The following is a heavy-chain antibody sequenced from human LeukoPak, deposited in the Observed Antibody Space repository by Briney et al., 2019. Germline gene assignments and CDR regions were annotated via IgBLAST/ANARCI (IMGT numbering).Heavy chain of an antibody. CDR1: GGSISSYY. Sequence: SETLSLTCTVSGGSISSYYWSWIRQPPGKGLEGIGYIYYSGSTNYNPSLKSRVTISVDTSKNQFSLKLSSVTAADTAVYYCARGGPFYYDSSGYTSFDYWGQGTLVTVSS. V-gene: IGHV4-59*01. J-gene: IGHJ4*02. D-gene: IGHD3-22*01. CDR2: IYYSGST. CDR3: ARGGPFYYDSSGYTSFDY.